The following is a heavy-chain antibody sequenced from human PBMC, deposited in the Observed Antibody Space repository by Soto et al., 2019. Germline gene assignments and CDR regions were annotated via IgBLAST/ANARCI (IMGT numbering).Heavy chain of an antibody. J-gene: IGHJ4*02. CDR2: ISRNGDTT. Sequence: EVQLLESGGGLVQPGGSLRLSCAASGFTFRSYAMSWVRQVPGKGLEWVSAISRNGDTTYYADSVKGRFPISRDNSKNRLYLEMNSLRADYTAIYYCAKGGGYCSGGSCNVSPGSDWGQGTLVTVSS. V-gene: IGHV3-23*01. CDR3: AKGGGYCSGGSCNVSPGSD. D-gene: IGHD2-15*01. CDR1: GFTFRSYA.